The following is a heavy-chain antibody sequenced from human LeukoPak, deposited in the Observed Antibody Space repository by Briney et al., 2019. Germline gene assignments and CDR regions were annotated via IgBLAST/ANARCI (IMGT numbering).Heavy chain of an antibody. J-gene: IGHJ4*02. CDR2: IYPGDSDT. CDR3: ARRSIPLDYYLDY. CDR1: GYSFNTYW. V-gene: IGHV5-51*01. D-gene: IGHD2-21*02. Sequence: GESLKISCKGSGYSFNTYWIGWVRQMPGKGLEWMGIIYPGDSDTRYSPSFQGQVTISVDKSISTAYLQWSSLKASDTAMYYCARRSIPLDYYLDYWGQGTLVTVSS.